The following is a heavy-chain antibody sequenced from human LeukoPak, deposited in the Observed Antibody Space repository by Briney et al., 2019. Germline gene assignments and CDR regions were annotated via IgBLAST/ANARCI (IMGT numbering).Heavy chain of an antibody. V-gene: IGHV4-34*01. D-gene: IGHD3-16*02. CDR2: INHSGST. CDR3: ARSSYYVWGSYLYWFDP. J-gene: IGHJ5*02. Sequence: KASETLSLTCAVYGGLFSGYYWSWIRQPPGKGLEWIGEINHSGSTNYNPSLKSRVTISVDTSKKQFSLKLSSVTAADTAVYYCARSSYYVWGSYLYWFDPWGQGTQVTVSS. CDR1: GGLFSGYY.